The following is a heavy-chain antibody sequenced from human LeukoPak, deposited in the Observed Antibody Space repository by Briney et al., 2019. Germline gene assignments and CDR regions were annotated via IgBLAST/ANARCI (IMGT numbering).Heavy chain of an antibody. CDR3: ARELYSSGFDY. V-gene: IGHV4-34*01. J-gene: IGHJ4*02. CDR1: GGSFSGYY. Sequence: SETLSLTCAVYGGSFSGYYWSWIRQPPGKGLGWIGEINHSGSTNYNPSLKSRVTISVDTSKNQFSLKLSSVTAADTAVYYCARELYSSGFDYWGQGTLVTVSS. CDR2: INHSGST. D-gene: IGHD6-19*01.